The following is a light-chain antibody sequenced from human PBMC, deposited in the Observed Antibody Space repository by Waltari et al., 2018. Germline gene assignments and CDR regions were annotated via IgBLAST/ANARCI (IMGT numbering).Light chain of an antibody. CDR3: MQSLQTPPWT. V-gene: IGKV2-28*01. CDR2: LGS. J-gene: IGKJ1*01. Sequence: EIVMTQSPLSLPVTPGEPASMSCRSSQSLLHSNRNDYLDWYVQKPGQSPQLRIYLGSNRAPGVPDRFSGSGSDTEFTLQISRVEAEDVGIYYCMQSLQTPPWTFGQGTKLEIK. CDR1: QSLLHSNRNDY.